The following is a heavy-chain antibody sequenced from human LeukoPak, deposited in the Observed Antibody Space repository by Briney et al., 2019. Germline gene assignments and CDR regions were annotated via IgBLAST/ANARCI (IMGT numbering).Heavy chain of an antibody. D-gene: IGHD2-2*01. CDR2: INHSGST. J-gene: IGHJ6*03. CDR1: GGSFSGYY. Sequence: PSETLSLTCAVYGGSFSGYYWSWIRQPPGKGLEWIGEINHSGSTNYNPSLKSRVTISVDTSKNQFSLKLSSVTAADTAVYYCARGHYVVVPAGDLYYYYYMDVWGKGTTATVSS. CDR3: ARGHYVVVPAGDLYYYYYMDV. V-gene: IGHV4-34*01.